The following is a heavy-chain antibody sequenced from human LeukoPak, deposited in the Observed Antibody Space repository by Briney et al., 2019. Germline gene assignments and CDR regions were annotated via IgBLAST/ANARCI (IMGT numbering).Heavy chain of an antibody. CDR2: ISYDGSNK. J-gene: IGHJ4*02. Sequence: GRSLRLSCAASGFTFSSYGMHWARQAPGKGLEWVAIISYDGSNKYYADSVKGRFTISRDNSKNTLYLQMNSLRAEDTAVYYCAKDGVHPYTDFDYWGQGTLVTVSS. D-gene: IGHD3-16*01. V-gene: IGHV3-30*18. CDR3: AKDGVHPYTDFDY. CDR1: GFTFSSYG.